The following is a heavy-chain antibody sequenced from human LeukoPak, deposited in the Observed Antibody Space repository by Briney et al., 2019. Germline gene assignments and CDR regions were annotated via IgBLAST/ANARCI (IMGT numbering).Heavy chain of an antibody. V-gene: IGHV1-69*05. D-gene: IGHD3-22*01. CDR2: IIPIFGTA. CDR1: GGTFSSYA. J-gene: IGHJ6*03. Sequence: ASVKVACKSSGGTFSSYAISWVRQAPGQGLEWMGGIIPIFGTANYAQKFQGRVTITTDESTSTAYMELSSLRSEDTAVYYCARVSYYDSSGYYFTHYYYYMDVWGKGTTVTVSS. CDR3: ARVSYYDSSGYYFTHYYYYMDV.